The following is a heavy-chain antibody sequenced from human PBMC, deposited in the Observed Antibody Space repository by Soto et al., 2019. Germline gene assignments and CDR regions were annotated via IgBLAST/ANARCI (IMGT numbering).Heavy chain of an antibody. CDR3: VEGWNDF. CDR1: GFMFSSAW. CDR2: IKSTKDGGAR. Sequence: EVQVVESGGDLVEPEGSLRLSCVTSGFMFSSAWMSWVRQAPGKGLEWVARIKSTKDGGARDYAAPVNGRFSISRDDSKSTVYLQMNSLRVEDTALYYCVEGWNDFWGQGTLVTVSS. V-gene: IGHV3-15*01. D-gene: IGHD1-1*01. J-gene: IGHJ4*02.